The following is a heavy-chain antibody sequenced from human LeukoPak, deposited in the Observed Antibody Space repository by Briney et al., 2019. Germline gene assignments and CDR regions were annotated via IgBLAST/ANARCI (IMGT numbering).Heavy chain of an antibody. CDR3: ARDLNWGDSSL. Sequence: GRSLRLSCASSGFTFSSYAMHWVRQAPGKGLEWVAVISYDGSNKYYADSVKGRFTISRDNSKNTLYLQMNSLRAEDTAVYYCARDLNWGDSSLRGQGTLVTVSS. CDR2: ISYDGSNK. V-gene: IGHV3-30-3*01. D-gene: IGHD7-27*01. CDR1: GFTFSSYA. J-gene: IGHJ4*02.